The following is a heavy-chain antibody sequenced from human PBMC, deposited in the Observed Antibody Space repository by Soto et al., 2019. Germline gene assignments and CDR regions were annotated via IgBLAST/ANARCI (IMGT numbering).Heavy chain of an antibody. CDR3: AKDPRPGYFDWLTYLGY. Sequence: GGSLRLSCGASGFIFSSYAMTWVRQAPGKGLEWVSGISGSGGGTYYADSVRGRVTISRDNSKNTLYLQMNSLRAEDTAVYYCAKDPRPGYFDWLTYLGYWGQGTLVTVSS. V-gene: IGHV3-23*01. CDR2: ISGSGGGT. D-gene: IGHD3-9*01. CDR1: GFIFSSYA. J-gene: IGHJ4*02.